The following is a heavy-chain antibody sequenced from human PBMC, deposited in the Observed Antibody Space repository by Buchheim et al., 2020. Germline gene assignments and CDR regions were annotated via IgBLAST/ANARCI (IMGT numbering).Heavy chain of an antibody. CDR1: GFTFNTAW. Sequence: EVQVVESGGGLVKPGESLRLSCVASGFTFNTAWMSWVRQTPGKGLEWLARIKSKSSGETTDYGAPVRGRFTISRDDSKNTVFLQMNSLETEDTGRYYCTWTGYTWFDTWGQGTL. V-gene: IGHV3-15*05. J-gene: IGHJ5*02. CDR2: IKSKSSGETT. CDR3: TWTGYTWFDT. D-gene: IGHD3/OR15-3a*01.